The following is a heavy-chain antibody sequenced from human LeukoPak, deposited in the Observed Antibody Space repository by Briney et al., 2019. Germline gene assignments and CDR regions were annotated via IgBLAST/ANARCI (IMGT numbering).Heavy chain of an antibody. V-gene: IGHV3-33*01. D-gene: IGHD1-26*01. CDR3: ARVSGSSLDY. CDR2: IWSAEGNK. J-gene: IGHJ4*02. CDR1: GFPFSSYG. Sequence: GSLRLSFAASGFPFSSYGMHWVRPAPGKGLEWVAVIWSAEGNKNYLDSVKGRFTISRDNSKNTLYLQMNSLTTEDTAVYYCARVSGSSLDYWGQGTLVTVSS.